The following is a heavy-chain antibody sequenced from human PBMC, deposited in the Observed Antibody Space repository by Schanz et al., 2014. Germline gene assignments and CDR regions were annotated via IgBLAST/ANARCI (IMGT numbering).Heavy chain of an antibody. CDR3: AREEGWGIAAAGPKHYYYGMDV. D-gene: IGHD6-13*01. J-gene: IGHJ6*02. Sequence: EGQLAESGGGLVQPGGSLRLSCVVSGFTVSSDHMSWVRQAPGKGLEWVSSISSSSSYIYYADSVKGRFTISRDNAKNSLYLQMNSLRAEDTAVYYCAREEGWGIAAAGPKHYYYGMDVWGQGTTVTVSS. CDR2: ISSSSSYI. CDR1: GFTVSSDH. V-gene: IGHV3-21*01.